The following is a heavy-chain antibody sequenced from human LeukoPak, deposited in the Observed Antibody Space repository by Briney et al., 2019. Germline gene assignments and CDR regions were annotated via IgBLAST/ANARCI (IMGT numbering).Heavy chain of an antibody. CDR3: AKVLDYGDYRGFDF. D-gene: IGHD4-17*01. CDR1: GFTFSTYG. V-gene: IGHV3-30*02. Sequence: PGGSLRLSCAASGFTFSTYGMHWVRQAPGKGLEWVAFIRYDGSQKYYADSVKGRFTISKDSSKTTLDLQMNSLRTADTAVYYCAKVLDYGDYRGFDFGGQGTPVTVSS. CDR2: IRYDGSQK. J-gene: IGHJ4*02.